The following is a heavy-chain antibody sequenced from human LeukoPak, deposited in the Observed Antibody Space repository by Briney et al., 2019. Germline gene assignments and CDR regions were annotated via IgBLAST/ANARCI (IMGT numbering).Heavy chain of an antibody. J-gene: IGHJ4*02. D-gene: IGHD3-9*01. CDR2: INPNSGGA. CDR3: ARDSLNYDILTGGNDY. V-gene: IGHV1-2*02. Sequence: GASVKVSCKTSGYSFTGYYIHWVRQAPGQGLEWMGWINPNSGGANYAQKFQGRVTMTRDTSISTAYMELSSLRSDDAAVYYCARDSLNYDILTGGNDYWGQGTLVTVSS. CDR1: GYSFTGYY.